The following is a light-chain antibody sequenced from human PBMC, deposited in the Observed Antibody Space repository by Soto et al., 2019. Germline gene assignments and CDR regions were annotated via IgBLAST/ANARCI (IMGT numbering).Light chain of an antibody. Sequence: EIVLTQSPGTLSLSPGERATLSCRASQSVSSNYLAWYQQTPGQAPRLLIYGASSRATGIPDRFSGSASGTDFTLPISRLEPEDFAVYYCQQYGSSPQTFGQGTKVEIK. CDR1: QSVSSNY. V-gene: IGKV3-20*01. CDR2: GAS. J-gene: IGKJ1*01. CDR3: QQYGSSPQT.